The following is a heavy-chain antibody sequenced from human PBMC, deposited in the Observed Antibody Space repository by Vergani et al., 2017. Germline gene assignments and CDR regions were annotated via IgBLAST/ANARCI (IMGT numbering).Heavy chain of an antibody. D-gene: IGHD2-15*01. CDR2: LTGGGGST. Sequence: EVQLLESGGSLKQPGGSVRLSCAASGFTFSTYAMHWVRQAPGKGLEWVSALTGGGGSTYYADSFKGRFIISRDNSRDTLYLQMNSLRAEDTAVYYCARDGSGPYCSGGSCYSRGLYYYYGMDVWGQGTTVTVSS. J-gene: IGHJ6*02. V-gene: IGHV3-23*01. CDR3: ARDGSGPYCSGGSCYSRGLYYYYGMDV. CDR1: GFTFSTYA.